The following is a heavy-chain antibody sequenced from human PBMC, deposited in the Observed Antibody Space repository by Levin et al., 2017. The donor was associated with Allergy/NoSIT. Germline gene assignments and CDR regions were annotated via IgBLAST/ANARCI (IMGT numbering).Heavy chain of an antibody. Sequence: GESLKISCAASGFTFSRYSMKWVRQAPGKGLEWVSAISSTSSYIYYADSVKGRFTISRDNAENSLYLQMNSLRADDTAMYYCATGASVAAGRSTGGWGQGTLVTVSS. CDR3: ATGASVAAGRSTGG. CDR2: ISSTSSYI. J-gene: IGHJ4*02. V-gene: IGHV3-21*01. D-gene: IGHD6-13*01. CDR1: GFTFSRYS.